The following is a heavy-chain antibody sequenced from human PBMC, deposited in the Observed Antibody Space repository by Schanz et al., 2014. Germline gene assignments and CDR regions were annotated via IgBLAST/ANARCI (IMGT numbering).Heavy chain of an antibody. V-gene: IGHV3-7*01. J-gene: IGHJ4*02. CDR3: ERFQSPHQPFDY. Sequence: EVQLVESGGGLIQPGRSLRLSCAASGFTFSSYGMHWVRQAPGKGLEWVANIKQDGSERYYVDSVKGRFTISRDNAKNSLYLQMNSLRAEDTAVYYCERFQSPHQPFDYWGQGTLVTVSS. CDR1: GFTFSSYG. D-gene: IGHD2-2*01. CDR2: IKQDGSER.